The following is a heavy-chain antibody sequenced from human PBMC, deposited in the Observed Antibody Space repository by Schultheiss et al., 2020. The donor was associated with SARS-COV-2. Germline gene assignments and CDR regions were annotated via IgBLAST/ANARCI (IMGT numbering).Heavy chain of an antibody. V-gene: IGHV3-9*01. D-gene: IGHD2-2*02. CDR2: ISWNSGSI. CDR3: ARELCSSTSCYTVFDAFDI. Sequence: GGSLRLSCAASGFTFDDYAMHWVRQAPGKGLEWVSGISWNSGSIGYADSVKGRFTISRDNAKNSLYLQMNSLRAEDTAVYYCARELCSSTSCYTVFDAFDIWGQGTMVTVSS. CDR1: GFTFDDYA. J-gene: IGHJ3*02.